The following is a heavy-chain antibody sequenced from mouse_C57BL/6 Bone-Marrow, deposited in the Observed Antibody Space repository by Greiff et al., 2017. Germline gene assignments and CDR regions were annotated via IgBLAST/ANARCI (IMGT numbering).Heavy chain of an antibody. Sequence: QVQLKQSGPGLVQPSQSLSITCTVSGFSLTSYGVHWVRQSPGKGLEWLGVIWRGGSTDYNAAFISRLSISKDNSKSQVFFKMNSLQADDTAICYCARKLNDGSLAWFAYWGQVTLVTVSA. J-gene: IGHJ3*01. CDR2: IWRGGST. CDR3: ARKLNDGSLAWFAY. CDR1: GFSLTSYG. D-gene: IGHD1-1*01. V-gene: IGHV2-2*01.